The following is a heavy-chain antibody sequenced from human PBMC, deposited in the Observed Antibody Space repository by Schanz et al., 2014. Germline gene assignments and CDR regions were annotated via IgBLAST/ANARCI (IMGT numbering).Heavy chain of an antibody. J-gene: IGHJ3*01. CDR1: GGSISSGVW. V-gene: IGHV4-4*02. D-gene: IGHD2-21*01. CDR2: IFHSGTT. CDR3: TRSTLWSYDV. Sequence: QVQLQESGPGLVKPSGTLSLTCVVSGGSISSGVWWTWARQSPGKGLEWIGEIFHSGTTNYNPSLECRVTISVDKSKTHFSLMLSSMTAADTAVYYCTRSTLWSYDVWGRGTMVIVSS.